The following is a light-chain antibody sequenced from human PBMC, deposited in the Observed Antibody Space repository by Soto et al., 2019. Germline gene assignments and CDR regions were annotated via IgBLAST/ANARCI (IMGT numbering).Light chain of an antibody. CDR2: DVS. CDR1: SSDVGGYNF. Sequence: QSALTQPASVSEYPGQSVTISCTGTSSDVGGYNFVSWYQQHPGKAPKLIIYDVSDRPPGVSDRFSASKSGNTASLSISGLQAEDEADYYCSSYTTTSTQVFGGGTKVTVL. J-gene: IGLJ2*01. CDR3: SSYTTTSTQV. V-gene: IGLV2-14*01.